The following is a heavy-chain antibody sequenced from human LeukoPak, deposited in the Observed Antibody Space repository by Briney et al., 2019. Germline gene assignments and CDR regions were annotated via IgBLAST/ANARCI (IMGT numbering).Heavy chain of an antibody. D-gene: IGHD1-7*01. CDR1: GFTFRSYS. CDR2: IWYDGSNK. Sequence: GRSLRLSCAASGFTFRSYSMHWVRQAPGKGLEWVAVIWYDGSNKYYADSVKGRFTISRDNSKNTLYLQMNSLRAEDTAVYYCARDRGRRTGTRDGRLAYWGQGTLVTVSS. V-gene: IGHV3-33*08. J-gene: IGHJ4*02. CDR3: ARDRGRRTGTRDGRLAY.